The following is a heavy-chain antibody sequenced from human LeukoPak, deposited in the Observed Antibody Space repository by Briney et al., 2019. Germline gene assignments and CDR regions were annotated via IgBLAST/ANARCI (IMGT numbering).Heavy chain of an antibody. CDR1: GYTFTSYY. CDR3: AGERFYDFWSGYQYGWFDP. CDR2: INPSGGST. V-gene: IGHV1-46*01. D-gene: IGHD3-3*01. J-gene: IGHJ5*02. Sequence: ASVKVSCKASGYTFTSYYMHWVRQAPGQGLEWMGIINPSGGSTSYAQKFQGRVTITTDESTSTAYMELSSLRSDDTAVYYCAGERFYDFWSGYQYGWFDPWGQGTLVTVSS.